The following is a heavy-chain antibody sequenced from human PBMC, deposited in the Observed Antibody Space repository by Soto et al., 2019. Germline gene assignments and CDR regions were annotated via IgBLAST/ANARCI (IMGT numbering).Heavy chain of an antibody. Sequence: GGSLRLSCAASGCTFSSYGMHWVRQAPGKGLEWVAVIWYDGSNKYYADSVKGRFTISRDNSKNTLYLQMNSLRAEDTAVYYCAREIAARAQIDDYYYYMDVWGKGTTVTVSSGKPEDTAVYYCARGDCSGGSCTGYYYYYMDVWGKGTTVTVSS. D-gene: IGHD6-6*01. V-gene: IGHV3-33*01. CDR1: GCTFSSYG. CDR2: IWYDGSNK. J-gene: IGHJ6*03. CDR3: AREIAARAQIDDYYYYMDVWGKGTTVTVSSGKPEDTAVYYCARGDCSGGSCTGYYYYYMDV.